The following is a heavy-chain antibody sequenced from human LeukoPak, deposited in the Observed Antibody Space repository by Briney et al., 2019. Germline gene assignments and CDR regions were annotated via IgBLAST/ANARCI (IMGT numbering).Heavy chain of an antibody. J-gene: IGHJ3*02. Sequence: GGSLRLSCAASGFTVSSNYMSWVRQAPGKGLEWVSVIFSGGSTYYADSVKGRFTISRHNSKNTLYLQMNSLRAEDTAVYYCASSSGIDAFDIWGQGTMVTVSS. D-gene: IGHD1-14*01. CDR2: IFSGGST. CDR1: GFTVSSNY. CDR3: ASSSGIDAFDI. V-gene: IGHV3-53*04.